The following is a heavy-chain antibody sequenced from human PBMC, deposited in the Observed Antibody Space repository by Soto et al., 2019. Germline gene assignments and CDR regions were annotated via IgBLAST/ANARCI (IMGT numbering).Heavy chain of an antibody. CDR3: ARAPMVRGVIITIDY. Sequence: GGSLRLSCAASGFTFSSYGMHWVRQAPGKGLEWVAVIWYDGSNKYYADSVKGRFTISRDNSKNTLYLQMNSLRAEDTAVYYCARAPMVRGVIITIDYWGQGTLVTVSS. V-gene: IGHV3-33*01. CDR2: IWYDGSNK. J-gene: IGHJ4*02. CDR1: GFTFSSYG. D-gene: IGHD3-10*01.